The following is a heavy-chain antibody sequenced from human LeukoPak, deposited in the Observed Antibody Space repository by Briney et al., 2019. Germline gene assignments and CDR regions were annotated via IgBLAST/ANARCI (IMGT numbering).Heavy chain of an antibody. D-gene: IGHD3-3*01. J-gene: IGHJ6*02. CDR1: GYSFTSYW. CDR3: ARHKPYYDSWSGYGPGMDV. V-gene: IGHV5-51*01. Sequence: PGESLKISCKGSGYSFTSYWIGWVRQMPGKGLEWMGIIYPGDSDTRYSPSFQDQVTISADKSISTAYLQWSSLKASDTAMYYCARHKPYYDSWSGYGPGMDVWGQGTTVTVSS. CDR2: IYPGDSDT.